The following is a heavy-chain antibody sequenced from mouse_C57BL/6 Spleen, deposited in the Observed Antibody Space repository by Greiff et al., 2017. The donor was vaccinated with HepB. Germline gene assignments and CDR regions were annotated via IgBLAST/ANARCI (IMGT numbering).Heavy chain of an antibody. CDR3: AREVTGDFDY. V-gene: IGHV1-4*01. D-gene: IGHD4-1*01. CDR2: INPSSGYT. CDR1: GYTFTSYT. Sequence: VKLMESGAELARPGASVKMSCKASGYTFTSYTMHWVKQRPGQGLEWIGYINPSSGYTKYNQKFKDKATLTADKSSSPAYMQLSSLTSEDYAVYYCAREVTGDFDYWGQGTTLTVSS. J-gene: IGHJ2*01.